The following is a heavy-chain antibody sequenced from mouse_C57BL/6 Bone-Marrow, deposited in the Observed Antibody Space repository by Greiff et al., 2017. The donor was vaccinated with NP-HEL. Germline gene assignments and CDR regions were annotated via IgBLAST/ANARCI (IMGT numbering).Heavy chain of an antibody. CDR1: GYTFTDYE. CDR3: TRETNSPYYYGSSYTFSWFAY. Sequence: QVQLQQSGAELVRPGASVTLSCKASGYTFTDYEMHWVKQTPVHGLEWIGAIDPETGGTAYNQTFKGKAILTADKSSSTAYMELRSLTSEDSAVYYCTRETNSPYYYGSSYTFSWFAYWGQGTLVTVSA. J-gene: IGHJ3*01. V-gene: IGHV1-15*01. D-gene: IGHD1-1*01. CDR2: IDPETGGT.